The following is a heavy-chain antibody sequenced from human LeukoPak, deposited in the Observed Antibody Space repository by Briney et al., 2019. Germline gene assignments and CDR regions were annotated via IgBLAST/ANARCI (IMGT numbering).Heavy chain of an antibody. CDR3: ARDSGYDRASGEYNWFDP. J-gene: IGHJ5*02. CDR2: IIPIFGTA. CDR1: GGTFSSYA. Sequence: ASVKVSCKASGGTFSSYAISWVRQAPGQGLEWMGGIIPIFGTANYAQKFQGRVTITADESTSTAYMELSSLRSEDTAVYYCARDSGYDRASGEYNWFDPWGQGTLVTVSS. D-gene: IGHD5-12*01. V-gene: IGHV1-69*13.